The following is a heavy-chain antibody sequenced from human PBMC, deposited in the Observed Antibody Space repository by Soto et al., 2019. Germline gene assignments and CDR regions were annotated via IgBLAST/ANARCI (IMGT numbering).Heavy chain of an antibody. CDR1: GGSITGYY. V-gene: IGHV4-59*08. CDR3: ARLRLLPEV. Sequence: SETLSLTCTVSGGSITGYYWRWIRQPPGKGLEWIGYVSYIGSTNYNPSLKSRVAISVDTSKNQFSLKLRPVTAAVTAVYYLARLRLLPEVWGQGTTVTVSS. CDR2: VSYIGST. D-gene: IGHD2-15*01. J-gene: IGHJ6*01.